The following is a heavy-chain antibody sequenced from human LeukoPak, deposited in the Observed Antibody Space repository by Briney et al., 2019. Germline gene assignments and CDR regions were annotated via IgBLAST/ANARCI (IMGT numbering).Heavy chain of an antibody. Sequence: GGSLRLSSAAFGFSFSNYDMEWVRQAPGKGLEWVTLISFDGSSKYYADSVKGRFTISRDNSKNTVSLQMNSLRDDDTAVYYCTSGVGGSWGQGTLVTVSS. CDR1: GFSFSNYD. CDR2: ISFDGSSK. CDR3: TSGVGGS. V-gene: IGHV3-30*04. D-gene: IGHD1-26*01. J-gene: IGHJ5*02.